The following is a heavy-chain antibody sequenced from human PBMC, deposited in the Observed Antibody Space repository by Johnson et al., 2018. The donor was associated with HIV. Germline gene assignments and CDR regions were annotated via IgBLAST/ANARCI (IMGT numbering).Heavy chain of an antibody. D-gene: IGHD3-22*01. CDR1: GFTFSNAW. CDR2: IKSKTDGGTT. V-gene: IGHV3-15*01. CDR3: TTDTTYYDGSSALPDVFDI. Sequence: VQLVESGGGLVKPGGSLRLSCAASGFTFSNAWMSWVRQAPGKGLEWVGRIKSKTDGGTTDYAAPVKGRFTISRDDSKNTLYRQMKSLKPEETAVYYCTTDTTYYDGSSALPDVFDIWGQGTMVTVSS. J-gene: IGHJ3*02.